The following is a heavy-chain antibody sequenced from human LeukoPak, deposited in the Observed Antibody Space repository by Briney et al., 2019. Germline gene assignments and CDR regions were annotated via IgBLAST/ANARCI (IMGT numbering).Heavy chain of an antibody. D-gene: IGHD3-22*01. Sequence: ASVKVSCKASGYSFTGYYIHWVRQAPGQGLEWMGWINPNSGGTNYAQNFQGRVTMTRDTSITTAYMELSRLRSDDTAVYYCARIFTYYYDSSGGRWYFDYWGQGTLVTVSS. V-gene: IGHV1-2*02. CDR1: GYSFTGYY. CDR2: INPNSGGT. CDR3: ARIFTYYYDSSGGRWYFDY. J-gene: IGHJ4*02.